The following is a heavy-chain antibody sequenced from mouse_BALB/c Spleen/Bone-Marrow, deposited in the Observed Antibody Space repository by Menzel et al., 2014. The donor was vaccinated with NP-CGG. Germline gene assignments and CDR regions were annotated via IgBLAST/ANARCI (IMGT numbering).Heavy chain of an antibody. J-gene: IGHJ3*01. Sequence: EVQLQQSGTVLARPGASVKMSCKASGYSFTSYWMHWVKQRPGQGLEWIGAIYPGNSDTSYNQKFKGKAKLTAVTSASTAYMDLSSLTNEDSAVYYCTRYYYAYDAWFSYWGQRTLVTVS. CDR1: GYSFTSYW. CDR3: TRYYYAYDAWFSY. D-gene: IGHD1-2*01. V-gene: IGHV1-5*01. CDR2: IYPGNSDT.